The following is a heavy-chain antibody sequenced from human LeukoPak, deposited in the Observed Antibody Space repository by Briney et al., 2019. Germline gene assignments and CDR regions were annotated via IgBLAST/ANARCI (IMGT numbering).Heavy chain of an antibody. V-gene: IGHV4-39*01. D-gene: IGHD2-2*01. CDR3: AAYDRYCSTTSCYRY. Sequence: SETLSLTCTVSGGSISSSNYYWGWIRQSPGKGLEWIGSIFYSGSTYYNPPLKSRVTISADTSKNQFSLKLSSATAADTAVYYCAAYDRYCSTTSCYRYWGQGTLVTVSS. CDR1: GGSISSSNYY. J-gene: IGHJ4*02. CDR2: IFYSGST.